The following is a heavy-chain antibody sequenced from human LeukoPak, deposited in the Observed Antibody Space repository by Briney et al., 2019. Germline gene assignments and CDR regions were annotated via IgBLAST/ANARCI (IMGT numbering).Heavy chain of an antibody. D-gene: IGHD3-10*01. CDR1: GFTFSSYG. CDR2: ISGSGGST. Sequence: GGSLRLSCAASGFTFSSYGMSWVRQAPGKGLEWVSAISGSGGSTYYADSVKGRFTISRDNAKNSLYLQMNSLRAEDTAVYYCARGRMKRGPLDYWGQGTLVTVSS. J-gene: IGHJ4*02. V-gene: IGHV3-23*01. CDR3: ARGRMKRGPLDY.